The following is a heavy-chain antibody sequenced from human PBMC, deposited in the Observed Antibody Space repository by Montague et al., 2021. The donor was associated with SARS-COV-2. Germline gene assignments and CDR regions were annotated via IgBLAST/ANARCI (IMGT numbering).Heavy chain of an antibody. CDR3: ARDLGGYGSIDI. J-gene: IGHJ3*02. D-gene: IGHD6-19*01. V-gene: IGHV3-11*01. Sequence: YYADFVKGRFTISRDTANNSVYLQMNFLGAEDTAVYYCARDLGGYGSIDIWGQGTMVNVSS.